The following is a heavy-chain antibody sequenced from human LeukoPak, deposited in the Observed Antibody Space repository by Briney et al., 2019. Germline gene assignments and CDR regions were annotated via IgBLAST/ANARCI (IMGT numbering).Heavy chain of an antibody. CDR2: ITQSGST. V-gene: IGHV4-34*01. Sequence: PSETLSLTCGVYGGPFSIWSWTRQPPGKGLEWIGEITQSGSTNYNPSLKSRVTISVESSKNQFSLKLTPVTAADTAVYYCATTMGYCSQGTLVTVSS. D-gene: IGHD1/OR15-1a*01. CDR1: GGPFSI. CDR3: ATTMGY. J-gene: IGHJ4*02.